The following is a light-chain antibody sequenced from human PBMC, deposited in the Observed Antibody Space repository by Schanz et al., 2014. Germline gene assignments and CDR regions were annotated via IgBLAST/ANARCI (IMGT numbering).Light chain of an antibody. V-gene: IGLV2-8*01. CDR1: RSDVGGYNY. CDR2: EVT. Sequence: QSALTQPPSASGSPGQSVTISCTGTRSDVGGYNYVSWYKQHPGKAPKLMIYEVTKRPSGVPDRFSGSKSGNTASLTVSGLQAEDEADYYCSSYAGGTNLVFGGGTKVTVL. J-gene: IGLJ3*02. CDR3: SSYAGGTNLV.